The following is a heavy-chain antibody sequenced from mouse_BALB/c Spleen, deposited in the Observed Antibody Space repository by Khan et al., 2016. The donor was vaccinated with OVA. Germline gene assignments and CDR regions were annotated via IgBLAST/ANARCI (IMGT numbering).Heavy chain of an antibody. D-gene: IGHD4-1*01. V-gene: IGHV5-6*01. CDR1: GFTFSSYS. CDR3: ASHLTGSFAY. J-gene: IGHJ3*01. CDR2: ISSGGDYT. Sequence: EMQLVETGGDLVKPGGSLKLSCAASGFTFSSYSMSWVRQTPDKRLEWVATISSGGDYTYYPDSVKGRFTFSRDNAKNTLYLQMSSLKSEDTAMYYCASHLTGSFAYWGQGTLVTVSA.